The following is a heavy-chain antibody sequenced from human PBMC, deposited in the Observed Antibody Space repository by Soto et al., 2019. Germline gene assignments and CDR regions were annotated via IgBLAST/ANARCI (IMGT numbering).Heavy chain of an antibody. Sequence: QLHLVQSGAVVKKPGASVTVSCSASGYPVTAYYMHWVRQAPGRGREWMGGINPATGAAKYTQTFQGRVTMTRDTSTSTGFMELSGLTSEDTAVFFCARGGGVGVAGSAAFDMWGQGTLVTVSS. J-gene: IGHJ3*02. CDR1: GYPVTAYY. CDR3: ARGGGVGVAGSAAFDM. D-gene: IGHD3-3*01. CDR2: INPATGAA. V-gene: IGHV1-2*02.